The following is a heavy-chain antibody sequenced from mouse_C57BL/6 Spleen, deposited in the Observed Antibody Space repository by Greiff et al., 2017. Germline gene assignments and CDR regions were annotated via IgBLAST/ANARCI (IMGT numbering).Heavy chain of an antibody. CDR2: ISYDGSN. CDR3: ATGRLWFAY. Sequence: ESGPGLVKPSQSLSLTCSVTGYSITSGYYWNWIRQFPGNKLEWMGYISYDGSNNYNPSLKNRISITRDTSKNQFFLKLNSVTTEDTATYYCATGRLWFAYWGQGTLVTVSA. J-gene: IGHJ3*01. D-gene: IGHD2-12*01. V-gene: IGHV3-6*01. CDR1: GYSITSGYY.